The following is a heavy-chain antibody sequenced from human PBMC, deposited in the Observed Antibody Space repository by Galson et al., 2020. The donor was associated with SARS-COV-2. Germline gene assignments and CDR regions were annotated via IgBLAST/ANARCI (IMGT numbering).Heavy chain of an antibody. J-gene: IGHJ6*03. D-gene: IGHD6-19*01. CDR3: ARGDSGWYYYYYMDV. V-gene: IGHV3-7*01. Sequence: GGSLRLSCAASGFTFSSYWMSWVRQAPGKGLEWVANIKQDGSEKYYVDSVKGRFTISRDNAKNSLYLQMNSLRAEDTAVYYCARGDSGWYYYYYMDVWGKGTTVTVSS. CDR1: GFTFSSYW. CDR2: IKQDGSEK.